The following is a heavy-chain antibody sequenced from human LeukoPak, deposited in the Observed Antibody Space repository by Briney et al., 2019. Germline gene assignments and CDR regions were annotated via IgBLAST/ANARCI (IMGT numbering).Heavy chain of an antibody. D-gene: IGHD1-26*01. CDR1: GFTFSSYS. Sequence: GGSLRLSCAASGFTFSSYSMNWVRQAPGKGLEWVSFISGSSSTIYYADSVKGRFTISRDNAKNSLYLQMNSLRAEDTAVYYCARDRGGSYSAIDYWGQGTLVTVSS. CDR2: ISGSSSTI. CDR3: ARDRGGSYSAIDY. J-gene: IGHJ4*02. V-gene: IGHV3-48*04.